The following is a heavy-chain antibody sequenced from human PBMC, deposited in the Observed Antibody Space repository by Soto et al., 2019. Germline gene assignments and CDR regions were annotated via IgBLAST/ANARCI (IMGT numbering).Heavy chain of an antibody. CDR2: ITGDGSDS. D-gene: IGHD3-10*01. Sequence: EVQLVESGGGLVQPGGSLRLSCAASGFTFTTYWMYWVSQAPGEGLVWVSRITGDGSDSTYADSVKGRFTISRDNAKNTLYLQMNSLRAEDTALYYCGRGGRGGHYYADYWGQGTLVTVSS. V-gene: IGHV3-74*01. J-gene: IGHJ4*02. CDR3: GRGGRGGHYYADY. CDR1: GFTFTTYW.